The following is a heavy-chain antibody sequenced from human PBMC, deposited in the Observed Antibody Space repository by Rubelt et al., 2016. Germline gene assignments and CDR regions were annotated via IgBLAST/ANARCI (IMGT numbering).Heavy chain of an antibody. V-gene: IGHV3-21*01. CDR1: GFTFSSYS. J-gene: IGHJ5*02. D-gene: IGHD6-13*01. CDR3: ARGRGYSSSWYLWFDP. CDR2: ISSSSSYI. Sequence: EVQLVESGGGLVKPGGSLRLSCAASGFTFSSYSMNWVRQAPGKGLEWVSSISSSSSYIYYADSVKGRFTISRDNAKNSLYLQMNSLRAEETAVYDCARGRGYSSSWYLWFDPWGQGTLVTVSS.